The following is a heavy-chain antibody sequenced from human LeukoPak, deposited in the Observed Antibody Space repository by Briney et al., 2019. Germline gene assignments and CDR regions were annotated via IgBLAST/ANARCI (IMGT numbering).Heavy chain of an antibody. D-gene: IGHD2-15*01. CDR1: GFTFDDYG. J-gene: IGHJ6*03. CDR2: INWNGGST. V-gene: IGHV3-20*04. CDR3: ARGGAHCSGGSCYSENYYMDV. Sequence: GGSLRLSCAASGFTFDDYGMSWVRQAPGKGLEWVSGINWNGGSTGYADSVKGRFTISRDNAKNSLYLQMSSLRAENTALYYCARGGAHCSGGSCYSENYYMDVWGKGTTVTVSS.